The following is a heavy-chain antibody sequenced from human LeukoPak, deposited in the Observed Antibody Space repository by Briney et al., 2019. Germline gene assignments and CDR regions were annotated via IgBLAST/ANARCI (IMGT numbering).Heavy chain of an antibody. D-gene: IGHD4-11*01. CDR2: ISSSSTI. CDR1: GFTFSSYS. CDR3: ARDIMGGVTTGKYMDV. Sequence: GGSLRLSCAASGFTFSSYSMNWVRQAPGMGLEWVSYISSSSTIYYADSVKGRFTISRDNAKNSLYLQMNSLRADDTAVYYCARDIMGGVTTGKYMDVWGKGTTVTVSS. V-gene: IGHV3-48*01. J-gene: IGHJ6*03.